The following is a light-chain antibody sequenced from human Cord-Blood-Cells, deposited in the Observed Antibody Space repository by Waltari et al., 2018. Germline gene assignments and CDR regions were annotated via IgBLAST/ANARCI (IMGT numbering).Light chain of an antibody. V-gene: IGKV3-11*01. CDR3: QQRGT. CDR1: QSVSSY. J-gene: IGKJ3*01. CDR2: DAS. Sequence: IVLTQPPPTLPFSPGERATLSCRASQSVSSYFAWYQQKPGQAPRLLSNDASNRATGIPARFSGGESGKDCTLTISSLEPEDGAVYYGQQRGTSGPGTKVDI.